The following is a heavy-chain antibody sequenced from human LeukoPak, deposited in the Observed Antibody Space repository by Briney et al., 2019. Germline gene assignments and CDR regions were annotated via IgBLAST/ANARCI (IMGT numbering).Heavy chain of an antibody. D-gene: IGHD6-6*01. J-gene: IGHJ5*02. CDR2: INHSGST. Sequence: SETLSLTCAVYGGSFSGYYWSWIRQPPGKGREWIGEINHSGSTNYNPSLKSRVTISVATPKNQFSLKLSAVTAAATAVYYCARGRVAARGRHWFDPWGQGTLVTVSS. V-gene: IGHV4-34*01. CDR1: GGSFSGYY. CDR3: ARGRVAARGRHWFDP.